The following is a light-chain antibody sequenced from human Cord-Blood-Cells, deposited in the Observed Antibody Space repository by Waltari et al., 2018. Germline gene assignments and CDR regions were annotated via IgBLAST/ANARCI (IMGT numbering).Light chain of an antibody. Sequence: DIQMTQSPSSLYASVGDRVTITCRASQNISSYLNWYQQKPGKAPKLLIYAASSLQSGVPSRFSGSGSGTDFTLTISSLQPEDFATYYCQQSYSTPPFTFGPGTKVDIK. CDR1: QNISSY. J-gene: IGKJ3*01. CDR3: QQSYSTPPFT. V-gene: IGKV1-39*01. CDR2: AAS.